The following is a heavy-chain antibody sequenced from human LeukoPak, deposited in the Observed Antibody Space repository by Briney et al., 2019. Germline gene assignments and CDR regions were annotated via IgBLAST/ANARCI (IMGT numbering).Heavy chain of an antibody. CDR1: GFTVSSNY. D-gene: IGHD3-16*01. Sequence: PGRSLRLSCAASGFTVSSNYTSWVRQAPGKGLEWVSILYRGGSTYYANSVKGRFTISRDNSKNTLYLKMNSLRPEDTAVYYCARGGALDIWGQGTMVTVSS. V-gene: IGHV3-66*02. CDR2: LYRGGST. J-gene: IGHJ3*02. CDR3: ARGGALDI.